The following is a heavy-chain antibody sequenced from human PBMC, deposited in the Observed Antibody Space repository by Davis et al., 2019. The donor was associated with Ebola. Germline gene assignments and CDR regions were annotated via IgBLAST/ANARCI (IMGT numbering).Heavy chain of an antibody. CDR3: ARSSYQPDY. CDR1: GFSFSSYW. D-gene: IGHD2-2*01. V-gene: IGHV3-74*01. Sequence: PGGSLRLSCAASGFSFSSYWMHWVRQAPGKGLVWVSNIKSDGTATNYADSVKGRFSISRDSASNTLYLQMNGLRAEDTAVYYCARSSYQPDYWGQGTLVTVSS. CDR2: IKSDGTAT. J-gene: IGHJ4*02.